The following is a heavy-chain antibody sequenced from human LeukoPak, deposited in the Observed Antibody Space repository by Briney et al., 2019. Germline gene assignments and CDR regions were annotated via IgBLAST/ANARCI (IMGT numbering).Heavy chain of an antibody. CDR3: ARARTGIAAAGDFDY. CDR2: INAGNGNT. Sequence: ASVNVSCKASGYTFTSYAMHWVRQAPGQGLEWMGWINAGNGNTKYSQKFQGRVTITSDRSASTAYMELSSLRSEDTAVYYYARARTGIAAAGDFDYWGQGTLVTVSS. D-gene: IGHD6-13*01. J-gene: IGHJ4*02. V-gene: IGHV1-3*01. CDR1: GYTFTSYA.